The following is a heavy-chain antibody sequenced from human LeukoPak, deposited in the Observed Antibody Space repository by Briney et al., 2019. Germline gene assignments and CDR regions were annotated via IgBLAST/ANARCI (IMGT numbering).Heavy chain of an antibody. D-gene: IGHD3-22*01. CDR3: ASTVYYYDSSGYYRYYYYYMDV. CDR2: IYYSGST. V-gene: IGHV4-39*07. J-gene: IGHJ6*03. Sequence: SETLSLTCTVSGGSISSRSYYWGWIRQPPGKGLEWIGSIYYSGSTYYNPSLQSRVTISVDTSKNQFSLKLSSVTAADTAVYYCASTVYYYDSSGYYRYYYYYMDVWGKGTTVTVSS. CDR1: GGSISSRSYY.